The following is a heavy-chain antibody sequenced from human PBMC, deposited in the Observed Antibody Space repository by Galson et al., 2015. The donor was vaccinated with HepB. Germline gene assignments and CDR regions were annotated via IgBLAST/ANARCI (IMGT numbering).Heavy chain of an antibody. CDR3: AKDRSGRRWLQFVAFDY. D-gene: IGHD5-24*01. CDR2: ISGSGGST. Sequence: SLRLSCAASGFTFSTYAMSWVRQAPGKGLEWVSTISGSGGSTYYADSVEGRFTISRDNSKNTLHLQMSSLRAEDTAVYFCAKDRSGRRWLQFVAFDYWGRGTLVTVSS. CDR1: GFTFSTYA. V-gene: IGHV3-23*01. J-gene: IGHJ4*02.